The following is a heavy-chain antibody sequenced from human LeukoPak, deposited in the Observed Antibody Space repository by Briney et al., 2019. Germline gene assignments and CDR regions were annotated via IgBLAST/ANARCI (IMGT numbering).Heavy chain of an antibody. Sequence: ASVKVSCKASGYTFTSYYMHWVRQAPGQGLEWMGIINPSGGSTSYAQKFQGRVTMTRDMSTSTVYMELSSLRSEDTAVYYCARDPSIAALSLYYCYYMDVWGKGTTVTVSS. CDR3: ARDPSIAALSLYYCYYMDV. J-gene: IGHJ6*03. CDR1: GYTFTSYY. CDR2: INPSGGST. V-gene: IGHV1-46*01. D-gene: IGHD6-6*01.